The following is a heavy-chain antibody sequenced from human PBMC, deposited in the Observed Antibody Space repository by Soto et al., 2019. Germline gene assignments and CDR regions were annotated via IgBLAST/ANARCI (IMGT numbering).Heavy chain of an antibody. CDR1: GFRFSTYS. CDR3: VRGFLSNSFDW. V-gene: IGHV3-48*02. Sequence: EVHLVESGGGLVQPGGSLRLSCAASGFRFSTYSMDWVRQAPGKGLEWISYISSGGDTIHYADSVKGRFSISRDSAKNSVYLQMNSLRDEDTALYYCVRGFLSNSFDWWGHGTMVTVSS. D-gene: IGHD3-3*01. J-gene: IGHJ3*01. CDR2: ISSGGDTI.